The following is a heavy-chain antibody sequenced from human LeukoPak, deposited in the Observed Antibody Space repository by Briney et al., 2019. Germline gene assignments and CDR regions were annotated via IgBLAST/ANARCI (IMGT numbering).Heavy chain of an antibody. CDR3: ARHERLGLLPIFYFDY. J-gene: IGHJ4*02. CDR2: IYYSGST. CDR1: GDSISSGSYY. Sequence: SQTLSLTCTVSGDSISSGSYYWGWIRQPPGKGLEWIGSIYYSGSTYYNPSLKSRVTISVDTSKNQFSLKLSSVTAADTAVYYCARHERLGLLPIFYFDYWGQGTLVTVSS. V-gene: IGHV4-39*01. D-gene: IGHD3-22*01.